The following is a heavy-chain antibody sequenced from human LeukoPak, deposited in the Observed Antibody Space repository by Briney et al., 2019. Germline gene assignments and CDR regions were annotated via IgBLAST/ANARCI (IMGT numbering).Heavy chain of an antibody. Sequence: PGRSLRLSCAVSGFTFDDYAMHWVRQVPGKGLEWVPGINWNSDSIGYADSVKGRFTTSRDNAKNSLYLQMNSLRAEDTAFYYCAINGGGDSGYGNFDYWGQGTLVTVSS. D-gene: IGHD5-12*01. V-gene: IGHV3-9*01. CDR1: GFTFDDYA. J-gene: IGHJ4*02. CDR2: INWNSDSI. CDR3: AINGGGDSGYGNFDY.